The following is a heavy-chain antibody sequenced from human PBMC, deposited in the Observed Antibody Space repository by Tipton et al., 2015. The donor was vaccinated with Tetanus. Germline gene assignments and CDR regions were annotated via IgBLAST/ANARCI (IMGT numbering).Heavy chain of an antibody. D-gene: IGHD1-26*01. Sequence: TLSLTCTVSGGSITSGGYYWSWIRQHPGKGLERIGDIYYSGSTYYNPSLKSRVTISVDTSKNQFSLKLSSVTAADTAVYYCARDQARGARGWNYFDYWGQGTLVTVSS. V-gene: IGHV4-31*03. J-gene: IGHJ4*02. CDR1: GGSITSGGYY. CDR3: ARDQARGARGWNYFDY. CDR2: IYYSGST.